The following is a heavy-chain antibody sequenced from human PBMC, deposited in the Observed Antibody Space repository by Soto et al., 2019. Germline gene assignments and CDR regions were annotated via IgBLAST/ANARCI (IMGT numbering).Heavy chain of an antibody. J-gene: IGHJ4*02. CDR2: INPSGGYT. V-gene: IGHV1-46*03. D-gene: IGHD2-21*02. CDR3: ARGGHIVVVTAAFDY. CDR1: GNTFSNYY. Sequence: QVQLVQSGAEVKKPGASVNVSCKASGNTFSNYYIHWVRQAPGQGLEWMGTINPSGGYTTYAQKFLGRVTMTRDTSTSTLYMEVSSLTSEDTAVYYCARGGHIVVVTAAFDYWSQGTLVTVSS.